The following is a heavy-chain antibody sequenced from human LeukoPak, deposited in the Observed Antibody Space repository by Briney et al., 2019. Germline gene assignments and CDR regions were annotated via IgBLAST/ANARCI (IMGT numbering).Heavy chain of an antibody. D-gene: IGHD5-18*01. V-gene: IGHV4-61*02. CDR2: IYTSGNT. Sequence: PSETLSLTCTVSGGSISSGSYYWSWIRQPAGKGLEWIGRIYTSGNTNYNPSLKSRVTISVDTSKNQFSLKLSSVTAADTAVYYCAGYSYGPGDRFDPWGQGTLVTVSS. CDR1: GGSISSGSYY. J-gene: IGHJ5*02. CDR3: AGYSYGPGDRFDP.